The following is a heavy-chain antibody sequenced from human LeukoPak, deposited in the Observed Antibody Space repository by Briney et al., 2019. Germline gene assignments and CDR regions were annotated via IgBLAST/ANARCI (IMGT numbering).Heavy chain of an antibody. D-gene: IGHD6-6*01. J-gene: IGHJ4*02. Sequence: GGSLRLSCAASGFTFDDYAMHWVRQAPGKGLEWVSGISWNSGSIGYADSVKGRFTISRDNAKNSLYLQMNSLRAEDTAVYYCARDPVIAARPWYFDYWGQGTLVTVSS. V-gene: IGHV3-9*01. CDR2: ISWNSGSI. CDR1: GFTFDDYA. CDR3: ARDPVIAARPWYFDY.